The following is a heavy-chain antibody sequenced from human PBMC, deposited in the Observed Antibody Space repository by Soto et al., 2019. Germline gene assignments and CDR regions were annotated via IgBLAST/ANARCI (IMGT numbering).Heavy chain of an antibody. J-gene: IGHJ4*02. D-gene: IGHD7-27*01. CDR3: ARALTEFDY. V-gene: IGHV4-39*07. CDR1: GDSINSTTYY. Sequence: SETLSLTCTVSGDSINSTTYYWGWIRQPPGKGLEWIGSIYYSGSAHSNPSLKSRVTISVDTSTSTVYMELSSLRSEDTAMYYCARALTEFDYWGPGTLVTVSS. CDR2: IYYSGSA.